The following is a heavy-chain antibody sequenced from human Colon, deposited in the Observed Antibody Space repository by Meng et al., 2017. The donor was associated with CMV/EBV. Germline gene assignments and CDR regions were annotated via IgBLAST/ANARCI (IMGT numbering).Heavy chain of an antibody. CDR3: ARDSKHYYETSGDSPRGDY. Sequence: YGISWVRQAPGQGLEWVGWVSSYTGNTNYPDKFHGRLTMTTDTSTSTVYLELTSLRSDDTATYYCARDSKHYYETSGDSPRGDYWGQGTLVTVSS. J-gene: IGHJ4*02. CDR1: YG. CDR2: VSSYTGNT. V-gene: IGHV1-18*04. D-gene: IGHD2-21*01.